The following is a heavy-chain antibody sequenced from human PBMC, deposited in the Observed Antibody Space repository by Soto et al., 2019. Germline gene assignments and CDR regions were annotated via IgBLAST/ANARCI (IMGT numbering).Heavy chain of an antibody. Sequence: QVHLVQSGAEVKKPGASVKVSCKGSGYDFTTYGITWVRQAPGQGLEWMAWISAHNSNTDYAQKLQGRVTVTRDTDTSTAYMELRSLRSDDTAVYYCARGRYGDYWGQGALVTVSS. V-gene: IGHV1-18*01. D-gene: IGHD1-1*01. CDR3: ARGRYGDY. CDR2: ISAHNSNT. CDR1: GYDFTTYG. J-gene: IGHJ4*02.